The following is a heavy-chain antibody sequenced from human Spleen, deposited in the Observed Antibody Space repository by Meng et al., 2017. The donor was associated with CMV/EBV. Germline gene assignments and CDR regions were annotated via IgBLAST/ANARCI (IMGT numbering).Heavy chain of an antibody. CDR2: IIPIFGTT. CDR1: GGTFNTYT. Sequence: KVSRKTSGGTFNTYTINWVRQATGQGLEWMGRIIPIFGTTNYAPKFQGRATLTTDQSTGTLFMELNSLTFQDTAVYYCASEEVELGTSWGQGTLVTVSS. D-gene: IGHD1-14*01. CDR3: ASEEVELGTS. V-gene: IGHV1-69*05. J-gene: IGHJ5*02.